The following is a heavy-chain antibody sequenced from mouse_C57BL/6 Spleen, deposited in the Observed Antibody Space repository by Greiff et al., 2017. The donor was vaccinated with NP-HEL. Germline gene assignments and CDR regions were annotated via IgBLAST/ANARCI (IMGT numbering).Heavy chain of an antibody. CDR3: TALRAWFAY. J-gene: IGHJ3*01. V-gene: IGHV6-3*01. Sequence: EVMLVESGGGLVQPGGSMKLSCVASGFTFSNYWMNWVRQSPEKGLEWVAQIRLKSDNYATHYAESVKGRFTISRDDSKSSVYLQINNLRAEDTGIYYCTALRAWFAYWGQGTLVTVSA. CDR1: GFTFSNYW. CDR2: IRLKSDNYAT.